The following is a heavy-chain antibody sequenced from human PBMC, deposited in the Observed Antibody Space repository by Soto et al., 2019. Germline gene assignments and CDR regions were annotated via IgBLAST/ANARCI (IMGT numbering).Heavy chain of an antibody. V-gene: IGHV1-69*13. Sequence: SVKVSCKASGGTFSSYAISWVRQAPGQGLEWMGGIIPIFGTANYAQKFQGRVTITADESTSTAYMELSSLRSEDTAVYYCARGYDSSGYYYIGYYYYGMDVWGQGTTVTVSS. D-gene: IGHD3-22*01. CDR1: GGTFSSYA. CDR3: ARGYDSSGYYYIGYYYYGMDV. J-gene: IGHJ6*02. CDR2: IIPIFGTA.